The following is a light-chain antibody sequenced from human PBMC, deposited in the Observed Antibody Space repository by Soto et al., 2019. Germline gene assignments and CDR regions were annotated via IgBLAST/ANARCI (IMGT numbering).Light chain of an antibody. Sequence: EIVLTQSPGTVSLSPGETATLSCRASQTVSSSYLAWYQQKPGQAPRLLIYGTTSRATGVPDRFSGGGSGTAFTLTISGLEPEDFALYNCQQYCSSPPTFGGGTNVEIK. J-gene: IGKJ4*01. V-gene: IGKV3-20*01. CDR1: QTVSSSY. CDR2: GTT. CDR3: QQYCSSPPT.